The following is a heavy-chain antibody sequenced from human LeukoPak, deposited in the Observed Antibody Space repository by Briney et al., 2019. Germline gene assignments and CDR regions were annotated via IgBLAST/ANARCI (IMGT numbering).Heavy chain of an antibody. CDR3: AKTMVRGVPASTRPPDY. V-gene: IGHV3-9*01. D-gene: IGHD3-10*01. CDR2: ISWNSGSR. CDR1: GFTFDDYA. J-gene: IGHJ4*02. Sequence: GGSLRLSCVASGFTFDDYAMHWVRQAPGKGLEWVSGISWNSGSRGYADSVKGRFTISRDNAKNSLYLQMNSLRAEDTAVYYCAKTMVRGVPASTRPPDYWGQGTLVTVSS.